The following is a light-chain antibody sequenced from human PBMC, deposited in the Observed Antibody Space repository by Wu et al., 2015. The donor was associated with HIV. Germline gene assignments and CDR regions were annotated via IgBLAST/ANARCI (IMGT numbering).Light chain of an antibody. Sequence: EIVLTQSPGTLSLSPGERATLSCRASQSVSNNFLAWYQQIPGQSPRLLIYGSSTRATGIPARFSGSGSGTEFTLTIKSMQSADFAVYYCQQYKYWPTSGGGTKVEIK. CDR1: QSVSNN. J-gene: IGKJ4*01. CDR3: QQYKYWPT. V-gene: IGKV3-15*01. CDR2: GSS.